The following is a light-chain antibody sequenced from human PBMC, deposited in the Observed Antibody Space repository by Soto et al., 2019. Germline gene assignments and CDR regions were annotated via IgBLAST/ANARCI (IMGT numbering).Light chain of an antibody. CDR1: QSVSSSY. Sequence: EILLTQSPGTLSLSPGERATLSCRASQSVSSSYLSWYQLKPGQAPGLLIYGASSRATGLPDRFSGSGSGTDFTLTISRLEPEDFAMYYCQQYGYSFSAFGQGTKVEL. J-gene: IGKJ1*01. CDR3: QQYGYSFSA. CDR2: GAS. V-gene: IGKV3-20*01.